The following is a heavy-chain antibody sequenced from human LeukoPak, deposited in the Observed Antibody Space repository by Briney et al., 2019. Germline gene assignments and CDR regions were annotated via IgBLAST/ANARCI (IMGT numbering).Heavy chain of an antibody. J-gene: IGHJ3*02. CDR2: ISWNSGSI. CDR1: GFTFDDYA. Sequence: PGGSLRLSCAASGFTFDDYAMHWVRQAPGKGLEWVSGISWNSGSIGYADSVKGRFTISRDNAKNSLYLQMNSLRAEDTALYYCAKDRADYYDSSGDAFDIWGQGTMVTVSS. D-gene: IGHD3-22*01. CDR3: AKDRADYYDSSGDAFDI. V-gene: IGHV3-9*01.